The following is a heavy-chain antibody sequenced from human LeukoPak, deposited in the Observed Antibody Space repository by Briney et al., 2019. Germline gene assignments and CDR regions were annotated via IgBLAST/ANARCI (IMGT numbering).Heavy chain of an antibody. CDR3: ARNMGDY. Sequence: PGGSLRLSCAASGXTFSTYWMTWVRQAPGKGLEWVANINQDGTEKNYVDSVKGRFTISRDNAKNSLYLQMNSLRAEGTAVYYCARNMGDYWGQGTLVTVSS. D-gene: IGHD2/OR15-2a*01. V-gene: IGHV3-7*04. J-gene: IGHJ4*02. CDR1: GXTFSTYW. CDR2: INQDGTEK.